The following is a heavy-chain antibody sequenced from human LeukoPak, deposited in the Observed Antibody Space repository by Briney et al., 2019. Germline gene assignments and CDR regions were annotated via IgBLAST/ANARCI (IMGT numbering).Heavy chain of an antibody. V-gene: IGHV3-7*01. CDR2: MKKDGSET. CDR1: GFTFSSYS. J-gene: IGHJ4*02. CDR3: GGHRSGSGIYFIDY. D-gene: IGHD3-10*01. Sequence: GGSLRLSCVVSGFTFSSYSMIWVRQAPGKGLQWVANMKKDGSETKYVESVKGRFTISRDNAKNSLYLQMNSLRAEDTAVYYCGGHRSGSGIYFIDYWGQGTLVSVSS.